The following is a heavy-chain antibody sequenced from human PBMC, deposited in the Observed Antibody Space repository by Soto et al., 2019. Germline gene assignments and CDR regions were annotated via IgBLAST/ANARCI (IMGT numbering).Heavy chain of an antibody. Sequence: PSQTLSLTCAISGDSVSSNSAAWNWIRQSPSRGLEWLGRTYYRPKWYNDYAVSVKSRITINPDTSKNQFSLQLNSVTPEDTAVYYCARESIAAAGGSYHFDYWGQGTLVTVSS. CDR2: TYYRPKWYN. CDR1: GDSVSSNSAA. V-gene: IGHV6-1*01. D-gene: IGHD6-13*01. J-gene: IGHJ4*02. CDR3: ARESIAAAGGSYHFDY.